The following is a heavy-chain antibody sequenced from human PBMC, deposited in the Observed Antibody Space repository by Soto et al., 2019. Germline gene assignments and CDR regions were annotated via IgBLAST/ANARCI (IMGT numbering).Heavy chain of an antibody. J-gene: IGHJ6*02. CDR1: GYTFTSYG. CDR2: ISGYNGNT. Sequence: QVQLVQSGAEVKKPGASVKVSCKASGYTFTSYGISWVRQAPGQGLEWMGWISGYNGNTNYAQKIQVRVSMTTDTSTSTAYMGLRSLRSDDTAVYYCARDTPGRPAAFPESDYYHGMDAWGQGTTVTDSS. D-gene: IGHD2-2*01. CDR3: ARDTPGRPAAFPESDYYHGMDA. V-gene: IGHV1-18*04.